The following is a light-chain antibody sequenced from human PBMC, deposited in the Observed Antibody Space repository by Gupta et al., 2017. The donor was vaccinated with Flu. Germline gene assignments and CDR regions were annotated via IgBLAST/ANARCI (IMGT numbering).Light chain of an antibody. J-gene: IGLJ2*01. CDR1: SCDIGTYNY. CDR3: SSCISSSTLV. Sequence: TSCDIGTYNYASCCQQHPGQAPSLLIYGVNNRPAGGSNRCAASKAGDTAFLTSAVLHAEDEADYYCSSCISSSTLVFGVGTKLTVL. V-gene: IGLV2-14*01. CDR2: GVN.